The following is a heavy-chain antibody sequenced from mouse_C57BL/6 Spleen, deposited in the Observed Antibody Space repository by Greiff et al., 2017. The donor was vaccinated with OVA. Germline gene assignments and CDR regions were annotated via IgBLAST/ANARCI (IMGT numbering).Heavy chain of an antibody. D-gene: IGHD1-1*01. CDR3: ARNYGSSCWFAY. CDR2: IDPGDSDT. CDR1: GYTFTSYW. J-gene: IGHJ3*01. V-gene: IGHV1-59*01. Sequence: VQLQQSGAELVRPGASVKLSCKASGYTFTSYWMNWVKQRPGQGLEWIGVIDPGDSDTNYNQKFKGKATLTVDTSSSTAYMQLSSLTSEDSAVYYCARNYGSSCWFAYWGQGTLVTVSA.